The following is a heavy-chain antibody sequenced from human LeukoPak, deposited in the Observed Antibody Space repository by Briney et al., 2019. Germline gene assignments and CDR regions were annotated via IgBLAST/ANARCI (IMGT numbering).Heavy chain of an antibody. CDR1: GGSISSYY. V-gene: IGHV4-34*01. CDR3: ARGKVTVGP. CDR2: INHSGST. Sequence: PSETLSLTCTVSGGSISSYYWSWIRQPPGKGLEWIGEINHSGSTNYNPSLKSRVTISVDTSKNQFSLKLSSVTAADTAVYYCARGKVTVGPWGQGTLVTVSS. D-gene: IGHD2-21*02. J-gene: IGHJ5*02.